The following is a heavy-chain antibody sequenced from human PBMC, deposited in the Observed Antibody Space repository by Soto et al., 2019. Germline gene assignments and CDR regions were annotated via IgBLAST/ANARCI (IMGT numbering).Heavy chain of an antibody. Sequence: QVQLVQSGAEVKKPGASVKVSCKASGYTFTSYDINWVRQATGQGLEWMGWMNPNSGNTGYAQKFQVRVTMTRNTSISTAYMELSSLRSEDTAVYYCARAVHYYYDSSGYYYGVFYFDYWGQGTLVTVSS. CDR2: MNPNSGNT. CDR3: ARAVHYYYDSSGYYYGVFYFDY. J-gene: IGHJ4*02. CDR1: GYTFTSYD. D-gene: IGHD3-22*01. V-gene: IGHV1-8*01.